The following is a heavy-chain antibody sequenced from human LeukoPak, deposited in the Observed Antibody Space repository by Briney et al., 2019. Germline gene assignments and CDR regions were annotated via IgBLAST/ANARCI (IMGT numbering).Heavy chain of an antibody. CDR1: GFTFSSYA. J-gene: IGHJ3*02. Sequence: GRSLRLSCAASGFTFSSYAMHWVRQAPGKELEWVAVISYDGSNKYYADSVKGRFTISRDNSKNTLYLQMNSLRAEDTAVYYCARALTSSGRGAFDIWGQGTMVTVSS. CDR3: ARALTSSGRGAFDI. V-gene: IGHV3-30-3*01. CDR2: ISYDGSNK. D-gene: IGHD3-10*01.